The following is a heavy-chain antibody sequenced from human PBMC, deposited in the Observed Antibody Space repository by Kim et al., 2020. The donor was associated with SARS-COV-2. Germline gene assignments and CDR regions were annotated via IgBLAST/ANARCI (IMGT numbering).Heavy chain of an antibody. J-gene: IGHJ6*02. V-gene: IGHV1-46*01. CDR3: ARLGDNYYYYGMDV. D-gene: IGHD3-16*01. Sequence: AQKFQGRVTMTRDTSTSTVYMELSSLRSEDTAVYYCARLGDNYYYYGMDVWGQGTTVTVSS.